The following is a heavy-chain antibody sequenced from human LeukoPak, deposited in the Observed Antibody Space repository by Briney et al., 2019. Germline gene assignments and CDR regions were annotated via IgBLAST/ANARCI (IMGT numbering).Heavy chain of an antibody. CDR3: ASLPLGYSSSWYGLRY. V-gene: IGHV1-2*02. J-gene: IGHJ4*02. Sequence: GASVKVSCKASGYTFTGYYMHWVRQAPGQGLEWMGWINPNSGGTNYAQKFQGRVTMTRDTSISTAYMELSRLRSDDTAMYYCASLPLGYSSSWYGLRYWGQGTLVTVSS. CDR1: GYTFTGYY. CDR2: INPNSGGT. D-gene: IGHD6-13*01.